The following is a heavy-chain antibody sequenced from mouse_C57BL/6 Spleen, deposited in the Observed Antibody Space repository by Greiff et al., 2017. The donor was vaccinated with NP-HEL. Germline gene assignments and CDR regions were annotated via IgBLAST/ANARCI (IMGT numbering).Heavy chain of an antibody. D-gene: IGHD2-4*01. V-gene: IGHV1-52*01. Sequence: QVQLQQPGAELVRPGSSVKLSCKASGYTFTSYWLHWVTQRPIQGLEWIGNIDPSDSETHYNQKFKDKATLTVDKSSSTAYMQLSSLTAEDSAVYYCARYDYEAYWGQGTLVTVSA. CDR2: IDPSDSET. CDR3: ARYDYEAY. CDR1: GYTFTSYW. J-gene: IGHJ3*01.